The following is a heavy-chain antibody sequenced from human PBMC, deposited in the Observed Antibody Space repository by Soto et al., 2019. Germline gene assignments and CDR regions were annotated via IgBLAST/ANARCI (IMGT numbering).Heavy chain of an antibody. CDR1: GFTFSSYA. Sequence: HPGGSLRLSCAASGFTFSSYAMSWVRQAPGKGLEWVSAISGSGGSTYYADSVKGRFTISRDNSKNTLYLQMNSLRAEDTAVYYCAKGYSSSWYERGMDVWGQGTTVTVSS. CDR2: ISGSGGST. J-gene: IGHJ6*02. V-gene: IGHV3-23*01. CDR3: AKGYSSSWYERGMDV. D-gene: IGHD6-13*01.